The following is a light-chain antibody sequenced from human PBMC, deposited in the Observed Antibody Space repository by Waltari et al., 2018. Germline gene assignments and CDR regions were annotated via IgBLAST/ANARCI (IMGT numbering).Light chain of an antibody. J-gene: IGLJ6*01. Sequence: TVVTQAPSLSVSPGGTVTLTCRLSSGSVSTSIYSSWYQQTPAQAPRTLIYSTNTRPSGFPYCFSGSILGNKAALTITGAQADDESDYYCMLYMGGGIYVFGTGTKLTVL. CDR2: STN. CDR1: SGSVSTSIY. V-gene: IGLV8-61*02. CDR3: MLYMGGGIYV.